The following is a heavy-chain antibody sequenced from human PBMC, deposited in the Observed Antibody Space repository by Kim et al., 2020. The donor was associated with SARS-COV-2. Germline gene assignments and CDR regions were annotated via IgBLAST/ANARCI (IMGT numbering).Heavy chain of an antibody. D-gene: IGHD3-10*01. CDR2: IYSGGST. V-gene: IGHV3-53*01. Sequence: GGSLRLSCAASGFTVSSNYMSWVRQAPGKGLEWVSVIYSGGSTYYADSVKGRFTISRDNSKNTLYLQMNSLRAEDTAVYYCATGYYYGSGSAPDAFDIWGQGTMVTVSS. CDR1: GFTVSSNY. CDR3: ATGYYYGSGSAPDAFDI. J-gene: IGHJ3*02.